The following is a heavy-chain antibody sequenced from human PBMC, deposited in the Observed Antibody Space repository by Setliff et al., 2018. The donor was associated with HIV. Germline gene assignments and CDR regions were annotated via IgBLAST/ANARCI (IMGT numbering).Heavy chain of an antibody. CDR1: GVSFSTDMYY. CDR3: ARRAESTTTWFSSWYSYDMDV. Sequence: LTCTVSGVSFSTDMYYWGWIRQPPGKGLEWVGSVYYNGKIFYNPSLKSRVTISLDSSKNQLSLRLKSVTAADTAVYFCARRAESTTTWFSSWYSYDMDVWGQGTTVTVSS. J-gene: IGHJ6*02. V-gene: IGHV4-39*01. CDR2: VYYNGKI. D-gene: IGHD2-15*01.